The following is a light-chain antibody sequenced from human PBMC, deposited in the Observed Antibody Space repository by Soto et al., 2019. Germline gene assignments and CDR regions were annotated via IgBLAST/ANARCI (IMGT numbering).Light chain of an antibody. CDR1: QSVSSN. CDR2: GAS. CDR3: QQYNNWPPWT. Sequence: EIIMMQSPATLSVSPGERATLSCRASQSVSSNLAWYQQKPGQAPRLLIYGASTRATGIPARFSGSGSGTEFTLTISSLQSEDFAVYYCQQYNNWPPWTFGQGTKVEI. J-gene: IGKJ1*01. V-gene: IGKV3-15*01.